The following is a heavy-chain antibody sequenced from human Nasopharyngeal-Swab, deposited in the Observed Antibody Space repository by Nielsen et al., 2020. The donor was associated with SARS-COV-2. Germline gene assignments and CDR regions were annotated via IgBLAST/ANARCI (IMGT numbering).Heavy chain of an antibody. Sequence: WVRQAPGQGFEWMGVVNPSGGATQYAQKFQGRVTMTSDTSTSTVYVELGRLRSDDTAVYYCARDRDGYNLGTGDYWGQGTLVTVSS. CDR2: VNPSGGAT. D-gene: IGHD5-24*01. V-gene: IGHV1-46*01. J-gene: IGHJ4*02. CDR3: ARDRDGYNLGTGDY.